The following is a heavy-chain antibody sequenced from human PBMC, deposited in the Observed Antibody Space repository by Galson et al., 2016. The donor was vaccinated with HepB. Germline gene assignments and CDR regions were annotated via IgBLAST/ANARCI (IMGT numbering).Heavy chain of an antibody. CDR3: AKLPSRYYGPGAGYGMDI. CDR2: ISGSINAT. J-gene: IGHJ6*02. CDR1: GFTFTNYA. D-gene: IGHD3-10*01. Sequence: SLRLSCAAPGFTFTNYAMTWVRQAPGKGLQWVSGISGSINATYYADSVKGRFIISRDGSKNTLYLQMHSLRAEDTALYYCAKLPSRYYGPGAGYGMDIWGQGTTVTVSS. V-gene: IGHV3-23*01.